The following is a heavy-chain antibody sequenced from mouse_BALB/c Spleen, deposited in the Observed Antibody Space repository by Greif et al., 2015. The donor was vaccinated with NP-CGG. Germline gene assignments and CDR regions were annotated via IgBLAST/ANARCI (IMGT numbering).Heavy chain of an antibody. CDR2: INPSNGRT. CDR3: ARGDGYYVLAY. Sequence: VQLQQSGAELVKPGASVKLSCKASGYTFTSYWMHWVKQRPGQGLEWIGEINPSNGRTNYNEKFKSKATLTVDKSSSTAYMQLSSLTSEDSAVYYCARGDGYYVLAYWGQGTLVTVSA. CDR1: GYTFTSYW. D-gene: IGHD2-3*01. V-gene: IGHV1S81*02. J-gene: IGHJ3*01.